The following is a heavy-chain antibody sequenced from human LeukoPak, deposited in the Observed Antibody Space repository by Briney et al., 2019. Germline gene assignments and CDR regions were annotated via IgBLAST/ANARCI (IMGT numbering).Heavy chain of an antibody. J-gene: IGHJ6*02. D-gene: IGHD2-2*01. Sequence: GGSLRLSCAASGFTFSSYGMHWVRQAPGKGLEWVAVIWYDGSNKYYADSVKGRFTISRDNSKNTLYLQMNSLRAEDTAVYYCASPAGYCSSTSCYAWYGMDVWGQGTTVTVSS. CDR2: IWYDGSNK. V-gene: IGHV3-33*01. CDR3: ASPAGYCSSTSCYAWYGMDV. CDR1: GFTFSSYG.